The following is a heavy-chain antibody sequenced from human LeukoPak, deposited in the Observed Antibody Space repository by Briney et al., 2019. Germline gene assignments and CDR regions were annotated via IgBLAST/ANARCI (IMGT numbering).Heavy chain of an antibody. CDR2: ISYDGSNK. CDR3: ATQPETVTPFYFDY. Sequence: RTGGSLRLSCAASGFTFSSYAMHWVRQAPGKGLEWVAVISYDGSNKYYADSVKGRFTISRDNSKNTLYLQMNSLRAEDTAVYYCATQPETVTPFYFDYWGQGTLVTVSS. V-gene: IGHV3-30-3*01. J-gene: IGHJ4*02. D-gene: IGHD4-11*01. CDR1: GFTFSSYA.